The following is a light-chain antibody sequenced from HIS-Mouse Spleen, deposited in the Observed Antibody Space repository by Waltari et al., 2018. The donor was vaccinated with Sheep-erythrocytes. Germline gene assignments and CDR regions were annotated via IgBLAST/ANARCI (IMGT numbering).Light chain of an antibody. CDR1: SSDVGSYNL. J-gene: IGLJ1*01. Sequence: QSALTQPASVSGSPGQSIPISCTGTSSDVGSYNLVSWYQQHPGKAPKLMLYDVSKPPSGVPDRFSGSKSGNTASLTISVLQAEDEADYYCCSYAGSYNHVFATGTKVTVL. CDR2: DVS. V-gene: IGLV2-23*02. CDR3: CSYAGSYNHV.